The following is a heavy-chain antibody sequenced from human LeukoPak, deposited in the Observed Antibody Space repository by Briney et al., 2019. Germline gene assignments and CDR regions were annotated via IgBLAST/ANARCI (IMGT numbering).Heavy chain of an antibody. J-gene: IGHJ4*01. CDR2: IYYSGST. D-gene: IGHD2-8*01. Sequence: SETLSLTCTVSGGSINSYYWSWIRQPPGKGLEWIGYIYYSGSTNYNPSLKSRVTISRDTSKNQFSLKLRSVTGADTAVYYCTSGGMVSGDYWGHGTLVTVSS. CDR1: GGSINSYY. CDR3: TSGGMVSGDY. V-gene: IGHV4-59*01.